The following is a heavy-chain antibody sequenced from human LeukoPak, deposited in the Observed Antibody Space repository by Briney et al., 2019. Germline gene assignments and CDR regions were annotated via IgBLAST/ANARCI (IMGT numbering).Heavy chain of an antibody. J-gene: IGHJ5*02. CDR3: ARVVVVAATSEVWFDP. Sequence: SETPSLTCTVSGGSISSYYWSWIRQPAGKGLEWIGRIYTSGSTNYNPSLKSRVTMSVDTSKNQFSLKLSSVTAADTAVYYCARVVVVAATSEVWFDPWGQGTLVTVSS. CDR1: GGSISSYY. D-gene: IGHD2-15*01. CDR2: IYTSGST. V-gene: IGHV4-4*07.